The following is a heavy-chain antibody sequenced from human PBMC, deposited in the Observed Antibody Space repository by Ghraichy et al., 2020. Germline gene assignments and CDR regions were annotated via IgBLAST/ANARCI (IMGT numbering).Heavy chain of an antibody. J-gene: IGHJ5*02. V-gene: IGHV4-34*01. CDR3: ARGLRGYCSGGSCYTNWFDP. CDR1: GGSFSGYY. Sequence: SETLSLTCAVYGGSFSGYYWSWIRQPPGKGLEWIGEINHSGSTNYNPSLKSRVTISVDTSKNQFSLKLSSVTAADTAVYCCARGLRGYCSGGSCYTNWFDPWGQGTLVTVSS. CDR2: INHSGST. D-gene: IGHD2-15*01.